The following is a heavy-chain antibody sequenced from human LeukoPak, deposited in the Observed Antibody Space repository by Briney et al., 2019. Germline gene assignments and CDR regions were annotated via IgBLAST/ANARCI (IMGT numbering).Heavy chain of an antibody. CDR1: GGSISSYY. V-gene: IGHV4-59*01. CDR2: IYYSGST. Sequence: SETLSLTCTVSGGSISSYYWSWIRQPPGKGLEWIGYIYYSGSTNYNPSLKSRVTISVDTSKNQFSLKLRSVTAADTAVYYCARVPSPYSSSWYSEYNWFDPWGQGTLVTVSS. J-gene: IGHJ5*02. CDR3: ARVPSPYSSSWYSEYNWFDP. D-gene: IGHD6-13*01.